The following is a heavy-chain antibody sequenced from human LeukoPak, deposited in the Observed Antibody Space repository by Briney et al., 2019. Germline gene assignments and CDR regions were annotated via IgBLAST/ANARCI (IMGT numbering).Heavy chain of an antibody. V-gene: IGHV5-51*01. J-gene: IGHJ4*02. CDR3: ARRQGCSSTSCPPDS. Sequence: GESLKISCRGSGYSFTTYWVGWVRQMPGKGLEWMGIIYPGDSDTRYSPSFQGQVTMSADKSINTAYLQWSSLKASDTAMYYCARRQGCSSTSCPPDSWGQGTLVTVSS. D-gene: IGHD2-2*01. CDR1: GYSFTTYW. CDR2: IYPGDSDT.